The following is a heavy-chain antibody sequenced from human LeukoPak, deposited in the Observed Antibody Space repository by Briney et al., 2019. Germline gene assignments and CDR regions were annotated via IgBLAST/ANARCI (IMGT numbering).Heavy chain of an antibody. CDR2: IRYDGNNK. D-gene: IGHD1-14*01. CDR3: VKDNPLDY. V-gene: IGHV3-30*02. J-gene: IGHJ4*02. CDR1: GFTFSHYG. Sequence: GGSLRLSCGVSGFTFSHYGILWVRQAPGKGLDCVAFIRYDGNNKLYADSVKGRFTISRDNSKNTLYLHINSLRAEDTAVYYCVKDNPLDYWGQGTLVIVSS.